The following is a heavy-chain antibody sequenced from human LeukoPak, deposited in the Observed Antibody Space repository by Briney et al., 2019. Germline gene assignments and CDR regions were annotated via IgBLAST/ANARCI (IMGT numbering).Heavy chain of an antibody. D-gene: IGHD3-22*01. Sequence: GGSLRLSCAASGFKFSSDWMSWVRQAPGKGLEWVANIKEDGSEKYYVDSVKGRFTISRDNAKNSPYLQMNSLRAEDTAMYYCARHSRGYSWGQGTLVTVSS. CDR3: ARHSRGYS. V-gene: IGHV3-7*01. CDR1: GFKFSSDW. CDR2: IKEDGSEK. J-gene: IGHJ4*02.